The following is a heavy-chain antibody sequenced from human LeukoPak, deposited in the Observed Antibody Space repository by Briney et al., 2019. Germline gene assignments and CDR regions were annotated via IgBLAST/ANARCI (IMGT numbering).Heavy chain of an antibody. D-gene: IGHD3-10*01. CDR3: AREVSMVRGVISHNFDY. Sequence: GGSLRLSCAASGFTFSSYWMTWVRQAPGKGLEWVANIKQDGSEKYYVDSVKGRFTISRDNAKNSLYLQMNSLRAEDTAVYYCAREVSMVRGVISHNFDYWGQGTLVTVSS. CDR2: IKQDGSEK. J-gene: IGHJ4*02. V-gene: IGHV3-7*05. CDR1: GFTFSSYW.